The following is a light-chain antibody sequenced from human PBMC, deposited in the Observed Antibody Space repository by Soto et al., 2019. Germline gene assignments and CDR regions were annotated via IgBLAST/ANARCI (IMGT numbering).Light chain of an antibody. J-gene: IGKJ5*01. Sequence: IQMTQSPSTLSASVGDRVTITCRASQSISSWLAWYQQKPGKAPKLLIYDASNLQSGVPSRFSGSVSGTEFTLTISSLQPDDFATYYCQQYKSYSPITFGQGTRLEIK. CDR1: QSISSW. V-gene: IGKV1-5*01. CDR3: QQYKSYSPIT. CDR2: DAS.